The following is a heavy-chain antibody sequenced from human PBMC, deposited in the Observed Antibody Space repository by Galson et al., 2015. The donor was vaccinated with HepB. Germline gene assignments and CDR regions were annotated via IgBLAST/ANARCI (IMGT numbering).Heavy chain of an antibody. CDR2: IIPILGIA. V-gene: IGHV1-69*02. D-gene: IGHD4-17*01. CDR1: GGTFSSYT. Sequence: SCKASGGTFSSYTISWVRQAPGQGLEWMGRIIPILGIANYAQKFQGRVTITADKSTSTAYMELSSLRSEDTAVYYCARQVTTVTYWFDPWGQGTLVTVSS. J-gene: IGHJ5*02. CDR3: ARQVTTVTYWFDP.